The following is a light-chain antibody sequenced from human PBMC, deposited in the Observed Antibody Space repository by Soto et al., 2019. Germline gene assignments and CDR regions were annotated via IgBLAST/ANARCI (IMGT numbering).Light chain of an antibody. Sequence: QLVLTQSPSASASLGASVKLTCTLSSGHSSYAIAWHQQQPEKGPRYLMKLNSDGSHTKGDGIPDRFSGSSSGAERYLPISSLQSEDEADYYCQTWGTDIKGVFGGGTQLTVL. V-gene: IGLV4-69*01. J-gene: IGLJ2*01. CDR1: SGHSSYA. CDR3: QTWGTDIKGV. CDR2: LNSDGSH.